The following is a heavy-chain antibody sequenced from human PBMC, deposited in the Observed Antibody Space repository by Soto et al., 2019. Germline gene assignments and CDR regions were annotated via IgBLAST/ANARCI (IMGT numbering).Heavy chain of an antibody. V-gene: IGHV3-23*01. CDR1: GFTFSSYA. CDR3: AKGSAAARPYYFDY. D-gene: IGHD6-13*01. J-gene: IGHJ4*02. Sequence: EVQLLESGGGLVQPGGSLRLACAASGFTFSSYAMTWVRQAPGKGLEWVSAITGGGGDTWHADSVKGRFTISRDNSKNPLSLQMNSLRAEETAMYYCAKGSAAARPYYFDYWGQGTLVTVSS. CDR2: ITGGGGDT.